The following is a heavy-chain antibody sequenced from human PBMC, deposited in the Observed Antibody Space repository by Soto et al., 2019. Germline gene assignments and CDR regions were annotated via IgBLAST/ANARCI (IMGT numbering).Heavy chain of an antibody. D-gene: IGHD6-13*01. CDR1: GGSISTYY. CDR3: ASYSSSWSLNYYYYGMDV. Sequence: PSETLSLTCTVSGGSISTYYWSWIRQPPGKGLEWIGYIYYSGSTNYNPSLKSRVTISVDTSKNQFSLKLSSVTAADTAVYYCASYSSSWSLNYYYYGMDVWGQGTTVTVSS. V-gene: IGHV4-59*01. CDR2: IYYSGST. J-gene: IGHJ6*02.